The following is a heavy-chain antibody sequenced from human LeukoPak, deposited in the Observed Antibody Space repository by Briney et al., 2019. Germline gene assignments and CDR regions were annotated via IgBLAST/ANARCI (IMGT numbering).Heavy chain of an antibody. CDR3: ARSTSYVNGMDV. D-gene: IGHD2-2*01. J-gene: IGHJ6*02. CDR1: GGTFSSYA. Sequence: SVKVSCKASGGTFSSYAISWVRQAPGQGLEWMGGIIPIFGTANYAQKFQGRVTITADESTSTAYMELSSLRSKDTAVYYCARSTSYVNGMDVWGQGTTVTVSS. V-gene: IGHV1-69*13. CDR2: IIPIFGTA.